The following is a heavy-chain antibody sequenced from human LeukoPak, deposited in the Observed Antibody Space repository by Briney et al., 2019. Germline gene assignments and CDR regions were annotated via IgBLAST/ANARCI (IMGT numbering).Heavy chain of an antibody. CDR3: ARDRYYDSSGYYRKGVDY. Sequence: SETLSLTCAVSGASIDSHSWWSWVRQPPGKGLEWIGEVYHSGSANYKPSLKSRVTISVDTSRNHFSLKLTSVTAADTAVHYCARDRYYDSSGYYRKGVDYWGQGTLVTVSS. CDR1: GASIDSHSW. CDR2: VYHSGSA. J-gene: IGHJ4*02. V-gene: IGHV4/OR15-8*01. D-gene: IGHD3-22*01.